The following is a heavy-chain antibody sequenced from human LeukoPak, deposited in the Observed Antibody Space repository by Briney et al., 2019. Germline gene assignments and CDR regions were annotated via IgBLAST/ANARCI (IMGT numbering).Heavy chain of an antibody. Sequence: GGSLRLSCSASGFTFSYYGMHWVRQAPGKGLEYVSAISNNGGSTYYADSVKDRFTTSRDNSKNTLFLQMSSLRADDTAVYYCVKGRGVITTVTTHYFDYWGQGTLVTVSS. D-gene: IGHD4-11*01. CDR2: ISNNGGST. V-gene: IGHV3-64D*09. CDR3: VKGRGVITTVTTHYFDY. CDR1: GFTFSYYG. J-gene: IGHJ4*02.